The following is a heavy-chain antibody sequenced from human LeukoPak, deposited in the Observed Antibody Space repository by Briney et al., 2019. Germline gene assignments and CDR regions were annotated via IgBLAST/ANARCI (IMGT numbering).Heavy chain of an antibody. CDR2: IRYDGSTK. CDR3: AAAHAGTFGYY. Sequence: PGGSLRLSCAASGFTFSGYGMHWVRQVPGKGLEWVAFIRYDGSTKFYTYSVRGRFTISRDNSKNSLDLQMNSLRTEDTAEYYCAAAHAGTFGYYRGEGTLVT. D-gene: IGHD3-10*01. CDR1: GFTFSGYG. J-gene: IGHJ4*02. V-gene: IGHV3-30*02.